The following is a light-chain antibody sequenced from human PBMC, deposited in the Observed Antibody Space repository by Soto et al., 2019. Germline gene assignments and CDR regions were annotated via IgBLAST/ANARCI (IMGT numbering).Light chain of an antibody. CDR2: GAS. Sequence: DIQMTQSPSSLSASVGDRVTITCRASQDIRNDLGWFQQKAGKAPKRLIYGASSLQSGVPSRFSGSGSGTEFTLTISSLQPEDFATYYCLQHNGYPRTFGQGTKVEIK. V-gene: IGKV1-17*01. CDR3: LQHNGYPRT. J-gene: IGKJ1*01. CDR1: QDIRND.